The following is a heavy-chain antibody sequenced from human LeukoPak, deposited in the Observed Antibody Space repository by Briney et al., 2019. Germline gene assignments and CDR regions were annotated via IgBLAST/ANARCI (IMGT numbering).Heavy chain of an antibody. D-gene: IGHD4-17*01. Sequence: GGSLRLSCAASGFTFDDYAMHWVRQAPGKGLQWVSGISWNSGSINYEDSVKGRFTISRDNAKNFLYLQMNSLRAEDTAVYYCARDLYGDYVKDYWGQGTLVTVSS. CDR3: ARDLYGDYVKDY. V-gene: IGHV3-9*01. J-gene: IGHJ4*02. CDR1: GFTFDDYA. CDR2: ISWNSGSI.